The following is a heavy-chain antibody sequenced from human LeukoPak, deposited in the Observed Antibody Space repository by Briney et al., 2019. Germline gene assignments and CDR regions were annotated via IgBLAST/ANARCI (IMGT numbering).Heavy chain of an antibody. CDR3: ARVWGNVVVTYYGMDV. J-gene: IGHJ6*02. D-gene: IGHD2-15*01. Sequence: ASVKVSCKASGYTFTDYYVHWVRQAPGQGLEWMGWINPNSGGTDYAQKFQGRVTMTRDTSINTAYMELRSLRSDDTAVYYCARVWGNVVVTYYGMDVWGQGTTVTVSS. CDR1: GYTFTDYY. CDR2: INPNSGGT. V-gene: IGHV1-2*02.